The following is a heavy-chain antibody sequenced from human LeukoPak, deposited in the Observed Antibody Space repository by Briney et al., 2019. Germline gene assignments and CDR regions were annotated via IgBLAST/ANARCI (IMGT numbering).Heavy chain of an antibody. Sequence: PSQTLSLTCTVSGASISSGGYYWSWIRQPAGKGLEWIGRIYMSGSTNYNPSLKSRVTMSVDTSENQFSLKLTSMTAADTAVYYCARKSGGAHDYWGQGTLVTVSS. V-gene: IGHV4-61*02. D-gene: IGHD3-16*01. CDR2: IYMSGST. J-gene: IGHJ4*02. CDR3: ARKSGGAHDY. CDR1: GASISSGGYY.